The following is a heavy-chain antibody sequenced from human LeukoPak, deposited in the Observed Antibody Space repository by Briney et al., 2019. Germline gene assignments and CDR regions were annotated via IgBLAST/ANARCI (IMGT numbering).Heavy chain of an antibody. D-gene: IGHD4-17*01. J-gene: IGHJ6*03. CDR1: GFTFDDYG. Sequence: GGSLRLSCAASGFTFDDYGMSWVRQAPGKGLEWVSGINWNGGRAGHADSVKGRFTISRDNSKNSLYLQMNSLRAEDTALYYCAKDIIGDGGYYMDVWGKGTTVTVSS. V-gene: IGHV3-20*04. CDR2: INWNGGRA. CDR3: AKDIIGDGGYYMDV.